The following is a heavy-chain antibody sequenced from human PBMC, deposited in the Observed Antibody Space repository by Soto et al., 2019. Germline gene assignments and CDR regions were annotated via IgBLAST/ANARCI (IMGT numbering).Heavy chain of an antibody. Sequence: QVQLVQSGAEVKKPGSSVKVSCKASGGTFSSYAISWVRQAPGQGLEWMGGIIPIFGTAHYAQKLQGRVTITADESTSTAYMELSSLRSEDTAVYYCARPPHCTNGVCYEDYWGQGTLVTVSS. CDR2: IIPIFGTA. D-gene: IGHD2-8*01. CDR1: GGTFSSYA. CDR3: ARPPHCTNGVCYEDY. J-gene: IGHJ4*02. V-gene: IGHV1-69*01.